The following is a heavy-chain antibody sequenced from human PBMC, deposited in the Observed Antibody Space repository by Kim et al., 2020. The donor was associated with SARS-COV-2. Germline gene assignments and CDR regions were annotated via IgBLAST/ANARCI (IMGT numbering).Heavy chain of an antibody. CDR2: ISYDGSNK. CDR3: ARDGGEKVVVATLAPLDY. V-gene: IGHV3-33*05. J-gene: IGHJ4*02. Sequence: GGSLRLSCAASGFTFSSYGMHWVRQAPGKGLEWVAVISYDGSNKYYADSVKGRFTISRDNSKNTLYLQMNSLRAEDTAVYYCARDGGEKVVVATLAPLDYWGQGTLVTVSS. CDR1: GFTFSSYG. D-gene: IGHD2-2*01.